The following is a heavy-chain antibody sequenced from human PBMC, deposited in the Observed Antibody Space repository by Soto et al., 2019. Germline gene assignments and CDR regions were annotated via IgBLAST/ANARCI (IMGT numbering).Heavy chain of an antibody. D-gene: IGHD4-17*01. CDR3: AHSLKADYGDYAPFDY. CDR2: IYWDDDK. Sequence: QITLKESGPTLVKPTQTLTLTCTFSGFSLSTSGVGVGWIRQPPGKALEWLALIYWDDDKRYSPSLKSRLTITKDTSKNQVALTMTNMDPVDTATYYCAHSLKADYGDYAPFDYWGQGTLVTVSS. J-gene: IGHJ4*02. V-gene: IGHV2-5*02. CDR1: GFSLSTSGVG.